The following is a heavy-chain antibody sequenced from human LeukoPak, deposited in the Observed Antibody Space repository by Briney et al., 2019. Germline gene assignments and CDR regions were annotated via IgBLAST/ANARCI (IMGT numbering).Heavy chain of an antibody. Sequence: ASVKVSCKASGYAFTRHYMHWVRQAPGQGLEWMGLINPSGSSTIYAQKFQGRVTMTRDVSTSTVYMELSSLRSEDTAVYYCARHTTGYNSPRDSFNIWGQGTMVTVSS. V-gene: IGHV1-46*01. J-gene: IGHJ3*02. CDR3: ARHTTGYNSPRDSFNI. CDR1: GYAFTRHY. D-gene: IGHD1-1*01. CDR2: INPSGSST.